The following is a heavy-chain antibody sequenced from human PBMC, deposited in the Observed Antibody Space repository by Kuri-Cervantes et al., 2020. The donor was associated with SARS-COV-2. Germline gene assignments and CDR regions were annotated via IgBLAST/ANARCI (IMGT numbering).Heavy chain of an antibody. CDR3: ARSYYDYIWGSYRPEALDY. CDR1: RFTFRNYG. D-gene: IGHD3-16*02. J-gene: IGHJ4*02. Sequence: GESLKISCAASRFTFRNYGMHWVRQAPGKGLEWVALISYDETYKYYADSVEGRFTISRDNSENALYLQMNSLRAEDTAMYYCARSYYDYIWGSYRPEALDYWGQGTLVTVSS. V-gene: IGHV3-30*03. CDR2: ISYDETYK.